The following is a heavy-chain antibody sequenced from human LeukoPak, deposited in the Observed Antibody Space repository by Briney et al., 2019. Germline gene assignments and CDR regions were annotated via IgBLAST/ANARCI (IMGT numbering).Heavy chain of an antibody. CDR3: AELGITMIGGV. CDR2: ISSSGSTI. J-gene: IGHJ6*04. D-gene: IGHD3-10*02. Sequence: GGSLRLSCTVSGFTFSSYAMNWVRQAPGKGLEWVSYISSSGSTIYYADSVKGRFTISRDNAKNSLYLQMNSLRAEDTAVYYCAELGITMIGGVWGKGTTVTISS. V-gene: IGHV3-48*03. CDR1: GFTFSSYA.